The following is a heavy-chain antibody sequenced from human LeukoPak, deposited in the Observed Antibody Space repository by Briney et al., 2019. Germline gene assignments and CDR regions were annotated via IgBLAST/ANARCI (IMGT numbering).Heavy chain of an antibody. V-gene: IGHV3-66*02. CDR1: TFTVWNNF. J-gene: IGHJ6*02. Sequence: GGSLRLSCAASTFTVWNNFMSWVRQAPGKGLEWVSLIYSGGSTYYADSVKGRFTISRDNSKNTLYLQMNSLRAEDTAVYYCAGDYYYGMDVWGQGTTVTVSS. CDR2: IYSGGST. CDR3: AGDYYYGMDV.